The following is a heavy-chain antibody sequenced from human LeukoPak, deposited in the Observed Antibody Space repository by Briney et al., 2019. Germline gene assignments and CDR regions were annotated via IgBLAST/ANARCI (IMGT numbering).Heavy chain of an antibody. CDR3: ARDKSRGGYDYPPLV. Sequence: ASVKVSCKASGYTFTGYYMHWVRQAPGQGLEWMGWINPNSGGTNYAQKFQGRVTMTRDTSISTAYMELSRLRSDDTAVYYCARDKSRGGYDYPPLVWGQGTLVTVSS. D-gene: IGHD5-12*01. CDR2: INPNSGGT. V-gene: IGHV1-2*02. J-gene: IGHJ4*02. CDR1: GYTFTGYY.